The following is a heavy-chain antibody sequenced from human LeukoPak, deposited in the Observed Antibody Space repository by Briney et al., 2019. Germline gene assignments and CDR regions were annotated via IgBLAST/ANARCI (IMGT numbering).Heavy chain of an antibody. CDR2: IDPSGGST. D-gene: IGHD3-9*01. CDR1: GYTFTSYY. V-gene: IGHV1-46*01. J-gene: IGHJ5*02. CDR3: ARDKTYYDILTGYYAPLYWFDP. Sequence: ASVKVSCKASGYTFTSYYMHWVRQAPGQGLEWMGIIDPSGGSTSYAQKFQGRVTMTRDMSTSTVYMELSSLRSEDTAVYYCARDKTYYDILTGYYAPLYWFDPWGQGTLVTVSS.